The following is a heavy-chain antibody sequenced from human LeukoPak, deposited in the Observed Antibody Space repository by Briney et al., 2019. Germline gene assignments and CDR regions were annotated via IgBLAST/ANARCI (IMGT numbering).Heavy chain of an antibody. J-gene: IGHJ5*02. V-gene: IGHV1-18*01. D-gene: IGHD3-22*01. CDR2: ISAYNGNT. Sequence: ASVKVSCKASDYTFTSYGISWVRQAPGQGLEWMGWISAYNGNTNYAQKLQGRVTMTTDTSTSTAYMELSSLRSEDTAVYYCAMNSSGYYYSFPWGQGTLVTVSS. CDR1: DYTFTSYG. CDR3: AMNSSGYYYSFP.